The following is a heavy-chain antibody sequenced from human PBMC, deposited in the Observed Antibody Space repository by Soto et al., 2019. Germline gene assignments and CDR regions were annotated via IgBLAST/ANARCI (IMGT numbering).Heavy chain of an antibody. D-gene: IGHD1-1*01. CDR2: INQDGNED. CDR1: GFTFSSYW. Sequence: GGSLRLSCAASGFTFSSYWMNWVGQAPGKGLEWVANINQDGNEDNLLDSVKGRFTISRDDAKNSLFLQMNSLRVDDTAVYYCARTGDGHHDFLDYWGQGALVTVSS. J-gene: IGHJ4*02. V-gene: IGHV3-7*01. CDR3: ARTGDGHHDFLDY.